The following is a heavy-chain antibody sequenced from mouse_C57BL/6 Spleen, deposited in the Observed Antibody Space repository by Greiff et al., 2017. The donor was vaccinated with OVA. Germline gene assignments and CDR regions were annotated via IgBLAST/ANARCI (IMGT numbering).Heavy chain of an antibody. D-gene: IGHD1-1*01. CDR2: INPSSGYT. J-gene: IGHJ1*03. CDR3: ARSRYGSSYWYFDV. CDR1: GYTFTSYG. V-gene: IGHV1-7*01. Sequence: VQRVESGAELAKPGASVKLSCKASGYTFTSYGMHWVKQRPGQGLEWIGDINPSSGYTTYNQKFKDKAKLTADKSSSTAYMQLSSLTYEDSAVYYGARSRYGSSYWYFDVWGTGTTVTVSS.